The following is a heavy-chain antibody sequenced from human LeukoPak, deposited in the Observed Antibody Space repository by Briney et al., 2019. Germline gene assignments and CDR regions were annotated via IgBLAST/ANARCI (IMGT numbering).Heavy chain of an antibody. CDR1: GFTFSSYG. CDR2: IRYDGSNK. Sequence: PGGSLRLSCAASGFTFSSYGMHWVRQAPGKGLEWVAFIRYDGSNKYYADSVKGRFTISRDNSKNTLYLQMNSLRAEDTAVYYCARARRTGPNYYGSGSYYFDYWGQGTLVTVSS. J-gene: IGHJ4*02. V-gene: IGHV3-30*02. CDR3: ARARRTGPNYYGSGSYYFDY. D-gene: IGHD3-10*01.